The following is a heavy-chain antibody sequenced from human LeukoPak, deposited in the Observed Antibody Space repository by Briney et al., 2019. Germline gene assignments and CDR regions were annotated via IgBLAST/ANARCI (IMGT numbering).Heavy chain of an antibody. D-gene: IGHD3-10*01. Sequence: SETLSLTCTVSYDSISSFYWSWIRQSPGKGLEWVGYMHDSGSTIYNPSLKGRVTMSVDTSKTKFSLELRSVTAADTAVYYCARTDYHGSGKFHDSWFDPWGQGTPVTVSS. CDR2: MHDSGST. CDR3: ARTDYHGSGKFHDSWFDP. CDR1: YDSISSFY. V-gene: IGHV4-59*13. J-gene: IGHJ5*02.